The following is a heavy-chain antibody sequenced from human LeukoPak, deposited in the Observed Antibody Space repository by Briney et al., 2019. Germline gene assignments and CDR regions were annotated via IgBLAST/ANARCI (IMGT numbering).Heavy chain of an antibody. CDR3: AKMVHTEQWLVPFDY. J-gene: IGHJ4*02. CDR1: GFTFSNFA. Sequence: GGSLRLSCAASGFTFSNFAMNWVRQAPGKGLEWVSTISGSGGGTYYADSVKGRFTISRDNSKNTLYLQMNSLRAEDTAVYYCAKMVHTEQWLVPFDYWGQGTLVTVSS. CDR2: ISGSGGGT. V-gene: IGHV3-23*01. D-gene: IGHD6-19*01.